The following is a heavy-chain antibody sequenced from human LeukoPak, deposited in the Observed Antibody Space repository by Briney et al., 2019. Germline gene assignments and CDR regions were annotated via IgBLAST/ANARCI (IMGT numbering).Heavy chain of an antibody. V-gene: IGHV3-21*05. CDR2: ISSSSSYT. J-gene: IGHJ4*02. CDR1: GLTFSSYA. D-gene: IGHD5-12*01. CDR3: ARDSGYSGYSDY. Sequence: GGSLRLSCAASGLTFSSYAMSWVRQAPGKGLEWVSYISSSSSYTDYADSVKGRFTISRDNAKNSLNLQMNSLRAEDTAVYYCARDSGYSGYSDYWGQGTLVTVSS.